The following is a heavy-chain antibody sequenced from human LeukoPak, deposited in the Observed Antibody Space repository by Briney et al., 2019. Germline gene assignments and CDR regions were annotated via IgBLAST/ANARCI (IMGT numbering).Heavy chain of an antibody. D-gene: IGHD5-18*01. CDR3: ARAGYSYGTFDY. CDR2: IIPIFGIA. CDR1: GGTLSSYA. V-gene: IGHV1-69*04. J-gene: IGHJ4*02. Sequence: GASVKVSCKASGGTLSSYAISWVRQAPGQGLEWMGRIIPIFGIANYAQKFQGRVTITADKSTSTAYMELSSLRSEDTAVYYCARAGYSYGTFDYWGQGTLVTVSS.